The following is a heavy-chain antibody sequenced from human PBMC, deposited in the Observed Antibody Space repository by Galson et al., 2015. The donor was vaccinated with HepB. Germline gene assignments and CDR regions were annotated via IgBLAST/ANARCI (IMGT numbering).Heavy chain of an antibody. Sequence: SLRLSCAGSGFTFSSYAMRWVRQAPGKGLEWVAVISFDGVNKYYAHSVKGRFTISRDNSKNTLYLQMNSLSAEDTAVYYCARGRMVRGLSLRYDAVDIWGQGTMVTVSS. D-gene: IGHD3-10*01. CDR3: ARGRMVRGLSLRYDAVDI. V-gene: IGHV3-30*04. CDR1: GFTFSSYA. J-gene: IGHJ3*02. CDR2: ISFDGVNK.